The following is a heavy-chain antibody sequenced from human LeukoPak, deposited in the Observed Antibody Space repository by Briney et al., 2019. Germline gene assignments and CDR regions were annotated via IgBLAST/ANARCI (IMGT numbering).Heavy chain of an antibody. CDR2: IYYRGST. J-gene: IGHJ5*02. Sequence: SETLSLTCTVSGGSISSYYWSWIRQPPGKGLEWIGYIYYRGSTNYNPSLKSRVTISVDTSKNQFSLKLSSATAADTAVYYCARAARDTIFGVVTAFDPWGQGTLVTVSS. CDR1: GGSISSYY. CDR3: ARAARDTIFGVVTAFDP. D-gene: IGHD3-3*01. V-gene: IGHV4-59*01.